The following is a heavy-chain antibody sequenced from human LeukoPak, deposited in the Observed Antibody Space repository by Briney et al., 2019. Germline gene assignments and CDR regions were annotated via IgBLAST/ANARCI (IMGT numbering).Heavy chain of an antibody. V-gene: IGHV4-61*02. CDR2: IYTSGST. D-gene: IGHD4-17*01. Sequence: PSETLSLTCTVSGDSISSGSYYWSWIRQPAGKGLEWIGRIYTSGSTNYNPSLKSRVTISVDTSKNQFSLNLSSVTAADTDVYYCARAASYGDYVSPPWDAFDIWSQGTMVTVSS. CDR1: GDSISSGSYY. J-gene: IGHJ3*02. CDR3: ARAASYGDYVSPPWDAFDI.